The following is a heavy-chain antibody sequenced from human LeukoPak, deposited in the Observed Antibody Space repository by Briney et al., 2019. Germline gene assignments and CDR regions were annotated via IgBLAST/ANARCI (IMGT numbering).Heavy chain of an antibody. J-gene: IGHJ4*02. D-gene: IGHD6-6*01. CDR1: GYTFTSYY. V-gene: IGHV1-2*02. Sequence: GASVKVSCKASGYTFTSYYIHWVRQAPGQGLEWMGWINPNSGGTKYAQKFQGRVTMTRDTSISTAYMELSRLRSDDTAVYYCAFFEYSSSSSHYWGQGTLVTVSS. CDR2: INPNSGGT. CDR3: AFFEYSSSSSHY.